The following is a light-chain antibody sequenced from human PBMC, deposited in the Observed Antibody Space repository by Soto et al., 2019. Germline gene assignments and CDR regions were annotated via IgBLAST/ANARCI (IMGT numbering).Light chain of an antibody. CDR2: AAS. CDR1: QDIRNY. J-gene: IGKJ3*01. CDR3: QRYHSALLT. Sequence: DIQMTQSPSSLSASVGDRVTMTCRASQDIRNYVAWYQQKPGEVPKLLIYAASTLQSGVPARFSGGGFGTDFTLTISSLRPEDFATYYCQRYHSALLTFGPGTKVDL. V-gene: IGKV1-27*01.